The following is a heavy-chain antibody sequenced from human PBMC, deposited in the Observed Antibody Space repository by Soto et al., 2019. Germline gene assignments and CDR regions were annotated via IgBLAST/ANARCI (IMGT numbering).Heavy chain of an antibody. CDR2: ISYDGSNK. CDR1: GFTFSSYG. J-gene: IGHJ4*02. D-gene: IGHD2-15*01. CDR3: AKSPAYCSGGSCYYFDY. V-gene: IGHV3-30*18. Sequence: QPGGSLRLSCAASGFTFSSYGMHWVRQAPGKGLEWVAVISYDGSNKYYADSVKGRFTISRDNSKNTLYLQMNSLRAEDTAVYYCAKSPAYCSGGSCYYFDYWGQGTLITVSS.